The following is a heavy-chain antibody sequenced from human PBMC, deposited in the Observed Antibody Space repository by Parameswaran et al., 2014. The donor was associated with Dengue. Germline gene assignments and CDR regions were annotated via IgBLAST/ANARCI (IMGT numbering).Heavy chain of an antibody. J-gene: IGHJ4*02. CDR3: ARGEDSYGSLDY. Sequence: VRQAPGKGLEWVAVIWYDGSNKYYADSVKGRFTISRDNSKNTLYLQMNSLRAEDTAVYYCARGEDSYGSLDYWGQGTLVTVSS. V-gene: IGHV3-33*01. D-gene: IGHD5-18*01. CDR2: IWYDGSNK.